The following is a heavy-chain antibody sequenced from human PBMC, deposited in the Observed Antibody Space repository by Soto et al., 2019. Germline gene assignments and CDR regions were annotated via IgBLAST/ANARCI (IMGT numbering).Heavy chain of an antibody. J-gene: IGHJ6*02. CDR1: GFTFSSYW. Sequence: GGSLRLSXAASGFTFSSYWMHWVRQAPGKGLVWVSRINSDGSSTSYADSVKGRFTISRDNAKNTLYLQMNSLGAEDTAVYYCARDLLSTYYGMDVWGQGTTVTVS. CDR2: INSDGSST. CDR3: ARDLLSTYYGMDV. V-gene: IGHV3-74*01. D-gene: IGHD1-26*01.